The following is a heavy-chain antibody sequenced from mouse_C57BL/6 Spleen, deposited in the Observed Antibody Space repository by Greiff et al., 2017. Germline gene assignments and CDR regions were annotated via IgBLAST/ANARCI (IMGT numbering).Heavy chain of an antibody. CDR1: GFTFSDYY. Sequence: EVKLVESGGGLVQPGGSLKLSCAASGFTFSDYYMYWVRQTPEKRLEWVAYISNGGGSTYYPDTVKGRFTISRDNAKNTLYLQMSRLKAEDTAMYYCARRGTTVVGGSYWYFDVWGTGTTVTVSS. CDR2: ISNGGGST. D-gene: IGHD1-1*01. CDR3: ARRGTTVVGGSYWYFDV. V-gene: IGHV5-12*01. J-gene: IGHJ1*03.